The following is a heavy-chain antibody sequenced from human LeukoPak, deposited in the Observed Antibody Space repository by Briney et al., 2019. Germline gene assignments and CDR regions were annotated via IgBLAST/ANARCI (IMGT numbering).Heavy chain of an antibody. V-gene: IGHV4-31*03. Sequence: SQTLSLTCTVSGGXISSGGYYWTWIRQHPGKGLEWIGYIYYSGSTHYNPSLKSRVTISVDTSNNQFSLKLSSVTAADTAVYYCARAGTVTTFDYWGQGILVTVSS. D-gene: IGHD4-17*01. J-gene: IGHJ4*02. CDR3: ARAGTVTTFDY. CDR1: GGXISSGGYY. CDR2: IYYSGST.